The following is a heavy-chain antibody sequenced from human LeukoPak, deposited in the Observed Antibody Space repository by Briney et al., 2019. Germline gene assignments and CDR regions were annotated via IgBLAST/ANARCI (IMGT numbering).Heavy chain of an antibody. CDR2: INPNSGGT. CDR1: GYTFTDYY. V-gene: IGHV1-2*02. D-gene: IGHD3-10*01. Sequence: GASVKVSCKASGYTFTDYYIHWVRQAPGQGLEWMGWINPNSGGTNYAQNFQGRVTLTRDTSISTVYMELNRLRSDDTAVYYCARTTSITMHRGFDYWGQGTLVTVSS. J-gene: IGHJ4*02. CDR3: ARTTSITMHRGFDY.